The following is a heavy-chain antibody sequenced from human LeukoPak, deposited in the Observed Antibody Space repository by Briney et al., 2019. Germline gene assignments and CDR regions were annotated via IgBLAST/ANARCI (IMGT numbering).Heavy chain of an antibody. Sequence: GGSLRLSCAASGFAFNKAGMHWVRQALGKGPEWVTFMHFGGLNIYYAESVKGRFTISRDNSKNTLYLQMNSLRIEDTAVYYCVKEEASKADEFLPGYFDLWGRGTLVTVSS. J-gene: IGHJ2*01. V-gene: IGHV3-30*02. CDR2: MHFGGLNI. D-gene: IGHD2/OR15-2a*01. CDR1: GFAFNKAG. CDR3: VKEEASKADEFLPGYFDL.